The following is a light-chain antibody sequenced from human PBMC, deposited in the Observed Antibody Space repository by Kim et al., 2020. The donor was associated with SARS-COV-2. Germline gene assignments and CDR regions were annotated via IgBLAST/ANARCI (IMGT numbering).Light chain of an antibody. J-gene: IGLJ3*02. V-gene: IGLV4-69*02. CDR3: QAWGTGLWV. CDR1: SAHSTDG. Sequence: ASVHPASPLASAHSTDGVGWLQQQPEKGHRYVMKLKVDGSHFKGDGVPDRFSGSSSGAERYLTISSLQSEDEADYYCQAWGTGLWVFGGGTQLTVL. CDR2: LKVDGSH.